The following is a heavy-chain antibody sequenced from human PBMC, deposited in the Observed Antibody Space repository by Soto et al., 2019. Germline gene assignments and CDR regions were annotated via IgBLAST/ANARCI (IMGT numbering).Heavy chain of an antibody. Sequence: QVQLVQSGVEVKKPGASVKVSCKASGYTFTTYGITWVRQAPGQGLEWMGWISAHNGNTNYAQKFQDRVTMTTDTSTSTAYMELRSLRSDDTAVYYCARVASITADYWGQGTLVTVSS. CDR2: ISAHNGNT. J-gene: IGHJ4*02. CDR1: GYTFTTYG. CDR3: ARVASITADY. V-gene: IGHV1-18*01.